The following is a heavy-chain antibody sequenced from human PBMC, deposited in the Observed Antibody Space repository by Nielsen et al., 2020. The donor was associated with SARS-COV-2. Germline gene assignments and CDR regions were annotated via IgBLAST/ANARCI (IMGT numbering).Heavy chain of an antibody. J-gene: IGHJ6*02. Sequence: GGSLRLSCAASGFTFSSYAMSWVRQAPGKGLEWVSAISGSGGSTYYADSVKGRFTISRDNSKNTLYLQMNSLRAEDTAVYYCAKGDHSFTMVWGVRRDYYGMDVWGQGTTVTVSS. CDR2: ISGSGGST. CDR1: GFTFSSYA. V-gene: IGHV3-23*01. D-gene: IGHD3-10*01. CDR3: AKGDHSFTMVWGVRRDYYGMDV.